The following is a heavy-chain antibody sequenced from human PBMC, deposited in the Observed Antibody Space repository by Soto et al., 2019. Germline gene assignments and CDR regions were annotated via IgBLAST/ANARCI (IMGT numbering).Heavy chain of an antibody. CDR3: AKDPHSVWGSLFDY. D-gene: IGHD3-16*01. CDR2: ISGSGGST. CDR1: GFTFSSYA. J-gene: IGHJ4*02. V-gene: IGHV3-23*01. Sequence: PGGSLRLSCAASGFTFSSYAMSWVRQAPGKGLEWVSAISGSGGSTYYADSVKGRFTISRDSSKNTLYLQMNSLRAEDTAVYHCAKDPHSVWGSLFDYWGQGTLVTVSS.